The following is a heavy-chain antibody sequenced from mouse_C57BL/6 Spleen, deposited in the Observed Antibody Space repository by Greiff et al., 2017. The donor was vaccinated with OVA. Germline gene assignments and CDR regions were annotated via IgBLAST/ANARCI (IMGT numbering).Heavy chain of an antibody. V-gene: IGHV1-52*01. CDR3: ARSEVPYYFDY. CDR1: GYTFTSYW. CDR2: IDPSDSET. Sequence: QVQLQQPGAELVRPGSSVKLSCKASGYTFTSYWMHWVKQRPIQGLEWIGNIDPSDSETHYNQKFKDKATLTVDKSSSTAYMQLSSLTSEDSAVYFCARSEVPYYFDYWGQGTTLTVSS. J-gene: IGHJ2*01.